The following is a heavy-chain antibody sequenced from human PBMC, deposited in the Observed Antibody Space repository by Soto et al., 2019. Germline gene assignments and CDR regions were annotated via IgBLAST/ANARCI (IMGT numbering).Heavy chain of an antibody. CDR2: IYYSGRT. CDR1: GGSISSYY. Sequence: QVQLQESGPGLVKPSETLSLTCTVSGGSISSYYWSWIRQPPGKGLEWIGYIYYSGRTNYNPSLKSRVTISVATSKNPFSLKLSSVTAADTAVYYCARGYCSSTICYIWDNWFDPWGQGTLVNVSS. CDR3: ARGYCSSTICYIWDNWFDP. V-gene: IGHV4-59*01. D-gene: IGHD2-2*02. J-gene: IGHJ5*02.